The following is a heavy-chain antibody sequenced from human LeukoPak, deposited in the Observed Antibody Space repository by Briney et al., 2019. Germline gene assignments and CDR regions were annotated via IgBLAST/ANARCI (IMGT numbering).Heavy chain of an antibody. J-gene: IGHJ4*02. V-gene: IGHV1-18*04. CDR3: ARARNRDLDY. D-gene: IGHD1-14*01. CDR1: GYTFTTDY. Sequence: ASVKASCKASGYTFTTDYTHWVRQAPGQGLEWMGWINTYNGKTNYAQRLQGRVTMTTDTSTSTAYMEVRSLRSEDTAVYYCARARNRDLDYWGQGTLVTVSS. CDR2: INTYNGKT.